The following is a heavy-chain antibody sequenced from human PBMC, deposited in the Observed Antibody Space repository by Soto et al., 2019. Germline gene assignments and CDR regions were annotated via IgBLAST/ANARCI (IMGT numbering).Heavy chain of an antibody. Sequence: RLYCASSGFTFSRYAMSWVRQAPGKGLEWVSAISGSGGSTYYADSVKGRFTISRDNSKNTLYLQMNSLRAEDTAVYYCAKVAVLPWGSGYIPPDYSGQGTLVTVSA. CDR1: GFTFSRYA. CDR2: ISGSGGST. V-gene: IGHV3-23*01. D-gene: IGHD3-16*01. J-gene: IGHJ4*02. CDR3: AKVAVLPWGSGYIPPDY.